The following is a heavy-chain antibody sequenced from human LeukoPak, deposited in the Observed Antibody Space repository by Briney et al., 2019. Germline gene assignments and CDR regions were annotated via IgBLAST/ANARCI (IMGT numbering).Heavy chain of an antibody. CDR3: AKDITSSGRGWFDP. CDR1: GFTFDDYA. V-gene: IGHV3-9*01. J-gene: IGHJ5*02. Sequence: GGSLRLSCAASGFTFDDYAMHWVRQAPGKGLEWVSGISWNSGSIGYADSVKGRFTISRDNAKNSLYLQMNSLRAEDTVLYYCAKDITSSGRGWFDPWGQGTLVTVSS. D-gene: IGHD3-22*01. CDR2: ISWNSGSI.